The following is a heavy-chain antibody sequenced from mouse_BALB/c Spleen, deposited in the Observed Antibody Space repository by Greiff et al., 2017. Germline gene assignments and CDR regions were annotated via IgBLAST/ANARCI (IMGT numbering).Heavy chain of an antibody. J-gene: IGHJ4*01. D-gene: IGHD2-14*01. CDR3: ARGKVRRYAMDY. CDR1: GYSITSGYY. V-gene: IGHV3-6*02. CDR2: ISYDGSN. Sequence: EVKLVESGPGLVKPSQSLSLTCSVTGYSITSGYYWNWIRQFPGNKLEWMGYISYDGSNNYNPSLKNRISITRDTSKNQFFLKLNSVTTEDTATYYCARGKVRRYAMDYWGQGTSVTVSS.